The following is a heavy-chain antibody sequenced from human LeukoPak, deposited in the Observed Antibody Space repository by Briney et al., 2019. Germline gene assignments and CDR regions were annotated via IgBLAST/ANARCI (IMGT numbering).Heavy chain of an antibody. D-gene: IGHD3-22*01. CDR2: IGDSGDNT. CDR3: AKEGYYYGGSGYYLFEY. CDR1: GFTFSNYA. Sequence: GGSLRLSCAASGFTFSNYAMNWIRQAPGKGLEWVSGIGDSGDNTYYADSVKGRFTISRDNSKNTLYLQMASLRAEDTAVYYRAKEGYYYGGSGYYLFEYWGQGTLVTVSS. J-gene: IGHJ4*02. V-gene: IGHV3-23*01.